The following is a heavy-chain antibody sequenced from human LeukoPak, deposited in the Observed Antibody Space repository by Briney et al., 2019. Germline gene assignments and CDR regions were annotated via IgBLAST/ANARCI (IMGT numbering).Heavy chain of an antibody. J-gene: IGHJ4*02. CDR2: ISWNSGSI. CDR3: AKARYSFSSSSVFDY. V-gene: IGHV3-9*03. CDR1: GITFDDYA. D-gene: IGHD6-6*01. Sequence: GRSLRLSCVASGITFDDYAMHWVRQAPGKGLEWVSGISWNSGSIGYADSVKGRFTISRDNAKNSLYLQMNSLRAEDMAFYYCAKARYSFSSSSVFDYWGQGTLVTVSS.